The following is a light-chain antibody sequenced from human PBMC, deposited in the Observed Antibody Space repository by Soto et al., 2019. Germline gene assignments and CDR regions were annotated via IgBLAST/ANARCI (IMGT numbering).Light chain of an antibody. CDR2: GAS. J-gene: IGKJ3*01. CDR3: QQYNNWPS. CDR1: QSISSN. Sequence: EIVMTQSPDTLSVSPGGRGTLSCRASQSISSNLAWYRQKPGQAPRLLIYGASTRATGIPARFSGSASGTEFTLTISSLKSEDFAVYYCQQYNNWPSFGPGTKVDIK. V-gene: IGKV3-15*01.